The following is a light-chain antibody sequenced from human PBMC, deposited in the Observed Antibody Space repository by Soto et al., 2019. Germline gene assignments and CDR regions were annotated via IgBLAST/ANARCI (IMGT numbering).Light chain of an antibody. CDR2: GAS. V-gene: IGKV3-20*01. J-gene: IGKJ5*01. CDR1: QTVRNNY. CDR3: QQYGSSQIT. Sequence: EIVMTQSPATLSVSPGERATLSCRASQTVRNNYLAWYQQKPGQAPRLLIYGASSRATGIPDRFSGSGSGTDFTLTISRLEPEDFAVYYCQQYGSSQITFGQGTRLEIK.